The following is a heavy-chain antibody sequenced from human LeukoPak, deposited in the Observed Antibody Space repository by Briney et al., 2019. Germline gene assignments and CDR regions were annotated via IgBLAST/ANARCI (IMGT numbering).Heavy chain of an antibody. CDR2: ISDDGSNK. J-gene: IGHJ3*02. Sequence: PGRSLRLSCAASGFTFTNYSVHWVSQAPGKGLEWVALISDDGSNKYYADSVKGRFTISRDNSKNTLYLQMSSLRGEDTAVYYCARTYGSSADAFDIWGHGTMVTVSS. CDR1: GFTFTNYS. CDR3: ARTYGSSADAFDI. V-gene: IGHV3-30*04. D-gene: IGHD6-6*01.